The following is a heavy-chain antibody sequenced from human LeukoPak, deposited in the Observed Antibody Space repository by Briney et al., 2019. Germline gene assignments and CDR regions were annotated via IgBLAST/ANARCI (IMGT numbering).Heavy chain of an antibody. D-gene: IGHD3-10*01. CDR2: TYYRSKWYN. J-gene: IGHJ4*02. CDR3: ARSEGVWFGELLYPFDY. Sequence: SPTLSLTCAISGDSVSSNSAAWNWIGQSPSRGLEWLGRTYYRSKWYNDYAVSVKSRITINPDTSKNQFSLQLNSVTPEDTAVYYCARSEGVWFGELLYPFDYWGQGTLVTVSS. CDR1: GDSVSSNSAA. V-gene: IGHV6-1*01.